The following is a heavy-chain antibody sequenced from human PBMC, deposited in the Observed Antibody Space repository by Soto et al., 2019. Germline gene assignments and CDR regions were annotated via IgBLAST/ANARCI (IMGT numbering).Heavy chain of an antibody. CDR2: ISYDGSNK. J-gene: IGHJ4*02. Sequence: QVQLVESGGGVVQPGRSLRLPCAASGFTFSSYAMHWVRQAPGKGLEWVAVISYDGSNKYYADSVKGRFTISRDNSKNTLYLQMNSLRAEDTAVYYCARAHGPSGYSPKGLDYWGQGTLVTVSS. CDR1: GFTFSSYA. V-gene: IGHV3-30-3*01. CDR3: ARAHGPSGYSPKGLDY. D-gene: IGHD3-22*01.